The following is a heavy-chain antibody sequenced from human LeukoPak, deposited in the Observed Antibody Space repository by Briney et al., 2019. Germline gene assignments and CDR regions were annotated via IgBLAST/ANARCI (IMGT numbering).Heavy chain of an antibody. V-gene: IGHV4-59*01. J-gene: IGHJ5*02. CDR2: ISYSGST. CDR1: GGSISSYY. CDR3: AREGTAGTNLNWFDP. Sequence: PSETLSLTCTVSGGSISSYYWRWIRQPPGKGLVWIGYISYSGSTNFNPSLKSRVTISVDTSKNQFSLKLSSVTAADTAVYYCAREGTAGTNLNWFDPWGQGTLVTVSS. D-gene: IGHD1-1*01.